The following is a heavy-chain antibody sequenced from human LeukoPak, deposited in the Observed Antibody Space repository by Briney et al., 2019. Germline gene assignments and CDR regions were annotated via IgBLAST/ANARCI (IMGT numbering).Heavy chain of an antibody. CDR3: ARGQRRGGSGELDF. V-gene: IGHV4-34*01. CDR2: INHSGST. CDR1: GGSLSGYS. D-gene: IGHD2-15*01. Sequence: PSETLSLTCAVSGGSLSGYSWTWIRQPPGKGLEWIGEINHSGSTNYNPSLKSRVTISVDTSKNQFSLKLNSVTAADTAVYYCARGQRRGGSGELDFWGQGTLVAVSS. J-gene: IGHJ4*02.